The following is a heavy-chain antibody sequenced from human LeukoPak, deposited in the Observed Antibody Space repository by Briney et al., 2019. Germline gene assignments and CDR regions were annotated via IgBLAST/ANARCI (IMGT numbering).Heavy chain of an antibody. CDR3: AKDAQRGFDYRISLEH. Sequence: PGTSLTLSCEASGFTFSHFGMHWVRQAPGKGLEWVAVIWSDATNQYYADSVKGRFTISRDNFKRTVSLEMNSLRAEDTAVYYCAKDAQRGFDYRISLEHWGQGSLVTVSS. CDR1: GFTFSHFG. D-gene: IGHD4-11*01. J-gene: IGHJ5*02. V-gene: IGHV3-33*06. CDR2: IWSDATNQ.